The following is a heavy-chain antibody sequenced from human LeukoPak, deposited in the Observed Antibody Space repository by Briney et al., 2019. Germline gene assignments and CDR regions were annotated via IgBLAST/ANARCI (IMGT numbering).Heavy chain of an antibody. CDR1: GFTFNSYS. CDR2: ISSSSRYI. CDR3: AGDRAGESSGYQSRRGVY. D-gene: IGHD3-22*01. V-gene: IGHV3-21*01. Sequence: PGGSLRLSCAASGFTFNSYSMNWVRPAPGKGLEWVSSISSSSRYIYYADSVKGRFTISRDNAKNSLFLQMNSRRSEDTAVYYCAGDRAGESSGYQSRRGVYWGQGTLVTVSS. J-gene: IGHJ4*02.